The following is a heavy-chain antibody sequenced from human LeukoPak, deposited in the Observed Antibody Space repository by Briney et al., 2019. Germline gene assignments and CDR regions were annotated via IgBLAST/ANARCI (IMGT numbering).Heavy chain of an antibody. J-gene: IGHJ4*02. CDR3: ASGYDFWSGYHY. CDR1: GFTFYSYW. CDR2: INQDGSEK. Sequence: GGSLRLSCAASGFTFYSYWMSWVRQAPGKGLEWVANINQDGSEKYYVDSVKGRFTISRDNSKNTLYLQMNSLRAEDTAVYYCASGYDFWSGYHYWGQGTLVTVSS. D-gene: IGHD3-3*01. V-gene: IGHV3-7*01.